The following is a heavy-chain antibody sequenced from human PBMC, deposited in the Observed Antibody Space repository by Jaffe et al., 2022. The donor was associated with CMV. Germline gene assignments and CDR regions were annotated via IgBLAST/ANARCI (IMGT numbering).Heavy chain of an antibody. CDR2: IKSKTDGGTA. J-gene: IGHJ3*01. V-gene: IGHV3-15*01. CDR3: ITGYYDYVWGTLS. D-gene: IGHD3-16*01. CDR1: GFTFNNAW. Sequence: EVQLVESGGGLVKPGGSLRLSCVASGFTFNNAWMNWVRQAPGKGLEWVGRIKSKTDGGTADHAAPVKGRFTISRDDSKNTVYLQMNRLKTDDTAVYYCITGYYDYVWGTLSWGQGTMVIVSS.